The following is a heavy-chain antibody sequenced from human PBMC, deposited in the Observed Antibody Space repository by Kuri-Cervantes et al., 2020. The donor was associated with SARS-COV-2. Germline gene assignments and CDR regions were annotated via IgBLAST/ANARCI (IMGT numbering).Heavy chain of an antibody. CDR2: SCTGDKT. CDR3: ARDLGGVSGPFDY. CDR1: GFTVSGNY. V-gene: IGHV3-53*01. Sequence: GESLKISCAASGFTVSGNYMSWVRQAPEKGLEWLSGSCTGDKTYYADSVKGRFTISRDNSKNTVYLQMSSLRAEDTAVYYCARDLGGVSGPFDYWGQGTLVTVSS. J-gene: IGHJ4*02. D-gene: IGHD3-16*01.